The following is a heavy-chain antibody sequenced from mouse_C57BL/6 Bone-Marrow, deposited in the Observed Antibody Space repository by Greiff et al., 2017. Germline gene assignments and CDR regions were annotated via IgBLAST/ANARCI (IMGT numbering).Heavy chain of an antibody. CDR3: AGSYGSSYGY. CDR1: GYSFTSYY. D-gene: IGHD1-1*01. Sequence: QVQLKQSGPELVKPGASVKISCKASGYSFTSYYIHWVKQRPGQGLEWIGWIYPGSGNTKYNEKFKGKATLTADTSSSTAYMQLSSLTSEDSAVYYCAGSYGSSYGYWGQGTTLTVSS. J-gene: IGHJ2*01. V-gene: IGHV1-66*01. CDR2: IYPGSGNT.